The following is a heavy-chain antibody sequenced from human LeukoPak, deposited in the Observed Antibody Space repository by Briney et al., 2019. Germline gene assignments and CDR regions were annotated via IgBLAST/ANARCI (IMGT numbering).Heavy chain of an antibody. J-gene: IGHJ4*02. V-gene: IGHV3-23*01. CDR1: GFTFSSYA. D-gene: IGHD3-10*01. Sequence: PGGSLRLSYAASGFTFSSYAMSWVRQAPGKGLEWVSAISGSGGSTYYADSVKGRFTISRDNSKNTLYLQMNSLRAEDTAVYYCAKDTPRLYYYGSGSYLFDYWGQGTLVTVSS. CDR3: AKDTPRLYYYGSGSYLFDY. CDR2: ISGSGGST.